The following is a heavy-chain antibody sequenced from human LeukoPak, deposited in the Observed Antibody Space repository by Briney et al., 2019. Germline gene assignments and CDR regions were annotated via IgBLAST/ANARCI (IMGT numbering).Heavy chain of an antibody. J-gene: IGHJ4*02. CDR2: INPNSGGT. V-gene: IGHV1-2*06. CDR3: ARAQLLWFGELLYPFDY. CDR1: GYTFTGYY. D-gene: IGHD3-10*01. Sequence: ASVKVSXKASGYTFTGYYMHWVRQAPGQGLEWMGRINPNSGGTNYAQKFQGRVTMTRDTSISTAYMELSRLRSDDTAVYYCARAQLLWFGELLYPFDYWGQGTLVTVSS.